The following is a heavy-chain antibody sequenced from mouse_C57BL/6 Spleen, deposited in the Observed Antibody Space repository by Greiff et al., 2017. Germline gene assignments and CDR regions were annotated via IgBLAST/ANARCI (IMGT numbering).Heavy chain of an antibody. D-gene: IGHD2-4*01. V-gene: IGHV5-9-1*02. Sequence: EVKLVESGAGLVKPGGSLKLSCAASGFTFSSYAMSWVRQTPEKRLEWVAYISSGGDYIYYADTVKGRFTISRDNARNTLYLQMSSLKSEDTAMYYCTRDDYGGYFDVWGTGTTVTVSS. J-gene: IGHJ1*03. CDR2: ISSGGDYI. CDR1: GFTFSSYA. CDR3: TRDDYGGYFDV.